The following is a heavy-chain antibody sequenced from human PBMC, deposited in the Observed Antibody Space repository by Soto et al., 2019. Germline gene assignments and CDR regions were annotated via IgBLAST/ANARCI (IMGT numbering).Heavy chain of an antibody. CDR2: ISKSDYT. CDR3: AREDSIIIPAVSDF. Sequence: AGGSLRLSCTVSGFAFNNYGINWVRQAPGKGLEWVSSISKSDYTYYSDSVKGRFAISRDNAKSSVSLQINTLRVEDTAVYYCAREDSIIIPAVSDFWGQGTLVTVSS. J-gene: IGHJ4*02. D-gene: IGHD2-2*01. CDR1: GFAFNNYG. V-gene: IGHV3-21*01.